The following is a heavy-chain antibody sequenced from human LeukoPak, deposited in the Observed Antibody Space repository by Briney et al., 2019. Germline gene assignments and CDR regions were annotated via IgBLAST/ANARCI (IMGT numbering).Heavy chain of an antibody. Sequence: SETLSLTCTVSGGSISGYYWTWIRQLPGKGLEWIGYIYNSGITNYNPSLKSRVTVSLDTSKNQFSLSMTSVTAADTAVYYRVRSVPSLDYLFDSWGHGTLVTVSS. J-gene: IGHJ5*01. V-gene: IGHV4-59*08. CDR2: IYNSGIT. CDR1: GGSISGYY. D-gene: IGHD4-11*01. CDR3: VRSVPSLDYLFDS.